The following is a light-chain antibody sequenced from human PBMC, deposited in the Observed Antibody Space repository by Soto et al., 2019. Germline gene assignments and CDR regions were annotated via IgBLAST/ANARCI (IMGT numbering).Light chain of an antibody. Sequence: EIVLTQSPGTLSLSPGERATLSCRASQSVDRTYLAWYQQRFGQAPRLLIYSASSRATGIPDRFSGSGSGTDFTLTISRLEPEDFAVYYCQQYGSSPHTFGGGTKVVIK. V-gene: IGKV3-20*01. CDR3: QQYGSSPHT. CDR1: QSVDRTY. CDR2: SAS. J-gene: IGKJ4*01.